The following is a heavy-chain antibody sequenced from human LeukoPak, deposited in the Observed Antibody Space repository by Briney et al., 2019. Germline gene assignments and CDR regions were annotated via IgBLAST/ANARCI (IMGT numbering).Heavy chain of an antibody. J-gene: IGHJ4*02. V-gene: IGHV1-3*01. D-gene: IGHD1-26*01. CDR1: GYTFTSYA. Sequence: ASVKVSGKASGYTFTSYAMHWVRQAPGQRLEWMGWINAGNGNTKYSQKFQGRVTITRDTSASTAYMELSSLRSEDTAVYYCARDSVGAYYFDYWGQGTLVTVSS. CDR2: INAGNGNT. CDR3: ARDSVGAYYFDY.